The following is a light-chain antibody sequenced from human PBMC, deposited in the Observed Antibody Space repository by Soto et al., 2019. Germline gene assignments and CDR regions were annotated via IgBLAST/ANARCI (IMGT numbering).Light chain of an antibody. CDR1: SGHSSYA. CDR2: LNSDGSH. Sequence: QPVLTQSPSASASLGASVKLTCTLSSGHSSYAIAWHQQQPEKGPRFLMKLNSDGSHSKGDGIPDRFSGSSSGADRYLTISSLQSEDEADYYCQTWGTGGVFGGGTKLTVL. CDR3: QTWGTGGV. J-gene: IGLJ3*02. V-gene: IGLV4-69*01.